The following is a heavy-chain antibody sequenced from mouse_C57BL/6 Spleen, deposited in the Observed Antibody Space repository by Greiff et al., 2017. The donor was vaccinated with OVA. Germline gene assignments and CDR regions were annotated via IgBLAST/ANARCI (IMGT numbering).Heavy chain of an antibody. CDR1: GYAFTNYL. D-gene: IGHD2-3*01. CDR3: ARLGWLLGAY. V-gene: IGHV1-54*01. Sequence: QLQQSGAELVRPGTSVKVSCKASGYAFTNYLIEWVKQRPGQGLEWIGVINPGSGGTNYNEKFKGKATLTADKSSSTAYMQLSSLTSEDSAVYFCARLGWLLGAYWGQGTLVTVSA. J-gene: IGHJ3*01. CDR2: INPGSGGT.